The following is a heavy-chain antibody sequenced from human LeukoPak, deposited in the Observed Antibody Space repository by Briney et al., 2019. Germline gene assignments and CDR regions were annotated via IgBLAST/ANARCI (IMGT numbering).Heavy chain of an antibody. CDR1: GGSISSSSYY. CDR2: IYYSGST. J-gene: IGHJ4*02. V-gene: IGHV4-39*01. Sequence: SETLSLTCTVSGGSISSSSYYWGWIRQPPGKGLERIGSIYYSGSTYYNPSLKSRVTISVATSKNQSSLKLSSVTAADTAVYYCARQTTVTTHLLFDYWGQGTLVTVSS. D-gene: IGHD4-17*01. CDR3: ARQTTVTTHLLFDY.